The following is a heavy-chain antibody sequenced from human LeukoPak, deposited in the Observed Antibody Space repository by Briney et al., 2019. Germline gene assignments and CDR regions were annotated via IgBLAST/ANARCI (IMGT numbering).Heavy chain of an antibody. CDR1: GFTFSTYG. V-gene: IGHV3-23*01. CDR2: ISGSGDST. J-gene: IGHJ4*02. CDR3: AKGDCSGGSCYFVLDY. D-gene: IGHD2-15*01. Sequence: GGSLRLSCAASGFTFSTYGMHWVRQAPGKGLEWVSAISGSGDSTYYADSVKGRFTISRDNSKTTLYLQMNSLRAEDTAVYYCAKGDCSGGSCYFVLDYWGQGTLVTVSS.